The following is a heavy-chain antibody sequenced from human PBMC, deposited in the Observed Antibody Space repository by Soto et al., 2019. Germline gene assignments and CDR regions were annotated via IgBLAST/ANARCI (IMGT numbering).Heavy chain of an antibody. V-gene: IGHV6-1*01. CDR1: GDSVSSNIAA. CDR2: TYYRSKWYN. D-gene: IGHD1-26*01. CDR3: ARDDDGWGGNYYGMDV. Sequence: SQTLSLTCAISGDSVSSNIAAWNWIRQSPSRGLEWLGRTYYRSKWYNDYAVFVKSRITINPDTSKNQFSLQRNSVTPEDTAVYYCARDDDGWGGNYYGMDVWGQGTTVTVSS. J-gene: IGHJ6*02.